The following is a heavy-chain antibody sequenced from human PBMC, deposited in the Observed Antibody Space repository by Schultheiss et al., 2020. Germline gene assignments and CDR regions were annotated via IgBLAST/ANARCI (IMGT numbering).Heavy chain of an antibody. CDR3: ARTNIIVVVPAAMGVDYGMDV. V-gene: IGHV4-38-2*02. Sequence: SETLSLTCSVFNYSISSGYYWAWIRQPPGKGLEWIGEINHSGSTNYNPSLKSRVTISVDTSKNQFSLKLSSVTAADTAVYYCARTNIIVVVPAAMGVDYGMDVWGQGTTVTVSS. CDR1: NYSISSGYY. CDR2: INHSGST. J-gene: IGHJ6*02. D-gene: IGHD2-2*01.